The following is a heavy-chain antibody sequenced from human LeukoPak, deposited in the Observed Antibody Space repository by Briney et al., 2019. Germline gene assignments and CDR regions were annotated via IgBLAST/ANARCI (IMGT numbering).Heavy chain of an antibody. CDR1: GGSISSSGYY. D-gene: IGHD3-10*01. CDR3: ASTWDGSGSYGRY. CDR2: IYHSGST. V-gene: IGHV4-39*07. Sequence: SETLSLTCTVSGGSISSSGYYWGWIRQPPGKGLEWIGSIYHSGSTYYNPSLKSRVTISVDTSKNQFSLKLSSVTAADTAVYYCASTWDGSGSYGRYCGQGTLVTVSS. J-gene: IGHJ4*02.